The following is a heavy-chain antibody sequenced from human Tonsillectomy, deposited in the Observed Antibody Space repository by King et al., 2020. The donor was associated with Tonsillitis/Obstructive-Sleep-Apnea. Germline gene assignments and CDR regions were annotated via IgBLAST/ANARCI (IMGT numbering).Heavy chain of an antibody. CDR3: ERRPSPITMFRGVLDYFDY. Sequence: TLQESGPTLVKPTQTLTLTCTFSGFSLSTSGVGVGWIRQPPGKALEWLALIYWDDDKRYSPSLKSRFTITKDTSKNQVVLTMTNMDPVDTATYYCERRPSPITMFRGVLDYFDYWGQGALVTVSS. D-gene: IGHD3-10*01. J-gene: IGHJ4*02. V-gene: IGHV2-5*02. CDR1: GFSLSTSGVG. CDR2: IYWDDDK.